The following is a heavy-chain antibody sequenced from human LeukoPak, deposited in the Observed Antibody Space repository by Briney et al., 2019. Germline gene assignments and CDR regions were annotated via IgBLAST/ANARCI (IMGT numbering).Heavy chain of an antibody. J-gene: IGHJ5*02. CDR2: INHSGST. Sequence: SETPSLTCAVYGGSFSGYYWSWIRQPPGKGLEWIGEINHSGSTNYNPSLKSRVTISVDTSKNQFSLKLSSVTAADTAVYYCARVKIWASWFDPWGQGTLVTVSS. CDR1: GGSFSGYY. V-gene: IGHV4-34*01. D-gene: IGHD3-3*01. CDR3: ARVKIWASWFDP.